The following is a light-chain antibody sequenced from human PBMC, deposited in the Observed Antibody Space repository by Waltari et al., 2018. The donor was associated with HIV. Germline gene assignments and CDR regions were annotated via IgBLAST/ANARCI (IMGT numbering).Light chain of an antibody. CDR2: SDG. V-gene: IGLV3-21*02. J-gene: IGLJ3*02. Sequence: SYVVTQPPSVSVAPGQTVTITCGGNNIGSVPVPWFQQKPGQAPDLVVHSDGDYSFGSLERVSASNSGDTATLTISRVEAGDEADYYCQVWDRGGDQPVFGGGTKLTVL. CDR1: NIGSVP. CDR3: QVWDRGGDQPV.